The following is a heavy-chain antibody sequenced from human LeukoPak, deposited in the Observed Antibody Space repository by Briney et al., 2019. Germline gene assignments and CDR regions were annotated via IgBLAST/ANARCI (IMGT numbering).Heavy chain of an antibody. J-gene: IGHJ6*03. V-gene: IGHV1-18*01. CDR1: GYTFTSYG. D-gene: IGHD3-3*01. CDR3: ARGHTYYDFWSGSWYYYYMDV. Sequence: ASXKVSCKASGYTFTSYGISWVRQAPGQGLEWMGWISAYNGNTNYAQKLQGRVTMTTDTSTSKAYMELRSLRSDDTAVYYCARGHTYYDFWSGSWYYYYMDVWGKGTTVTVSS. CDR2: ISAYNGNT.